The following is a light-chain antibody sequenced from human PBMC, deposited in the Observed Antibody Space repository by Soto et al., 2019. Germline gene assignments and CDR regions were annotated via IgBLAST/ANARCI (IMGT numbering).Light chain of an antibody. V-gene: IGKV1-39*01. CDR2: AAS. J-gene: IGKJ1*01. CDR3: QQSYNTPRT. CDR1: QSISTY. Sequence: DIQMTQSPSSLSASVGDRVTITCRASQSISTYFNWYQQKPGKAPKLLIYAASSLQSGVPSRFSSSGSGTDFTLTISSLQPEDFATYYCQQSYNTPRTFGQGTKVEIK.